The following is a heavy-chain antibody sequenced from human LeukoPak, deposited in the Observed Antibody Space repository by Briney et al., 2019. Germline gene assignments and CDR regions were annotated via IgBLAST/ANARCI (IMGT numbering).Heavy chain of an antibody. D-gene: IGHD5-24*01. CDR1: GFTFSTYT. J-gene: IGHJ6*02. Sequence: PGRSLRLSCAASGFTFSTYTMHWVRQAPGKGLEWVAVISYDGSNKYYADSVKGRFTISRDNSKNTLYLQMNCLRAEDTAVYYCARDLGPGYNLDYGMDVWGQGTTVTVSS. CDR2: ISYDGSNK. V-gene: IGHV3-30*04. CDR3: ARDLGPGYNLDYGMDV.